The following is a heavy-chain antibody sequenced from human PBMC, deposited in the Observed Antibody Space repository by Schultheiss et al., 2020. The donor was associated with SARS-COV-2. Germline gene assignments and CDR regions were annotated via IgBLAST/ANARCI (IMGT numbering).Heavy chain of an antibody. CDR1: GGSISSSSYY. V-gene: IGHV4-39*07. D-gene: IGHD2-2*01. J-gene: IGHJ6*03. Sequence: SETLSLTCTVSGGSISSSSYYWGWIRQPPGTGLEWIGEINHSGSTNYNPSLKSRVTISVDTSKSQFSLKLSSVTAADTAVYYCARGGGVVPADNYYYYMDVWGKGTTVTVSS. CDR3: ARGGGVVPADNYYYYMDV. CDR2: INHSGST.